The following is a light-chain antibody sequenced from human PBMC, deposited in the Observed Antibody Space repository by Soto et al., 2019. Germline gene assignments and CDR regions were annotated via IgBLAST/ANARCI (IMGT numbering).Light chain of an antibody. V-gene: IGLV1-44*01. J-gene: IGLJ2*01. Sequence: QPVLTQPPSASGTPGQRVTISCSGSSSNIGSNTVNWYQQLPGTAPKLLIYSNIQRPSGVPDRFSGSKSGTSASLAISGLQSEDEADYYCAAWDDSLNGPVFGGGTKVTVL. CDR3: AAWDDSLNGPV. CDR1: SSNIGSNT. CDR2: SNI.